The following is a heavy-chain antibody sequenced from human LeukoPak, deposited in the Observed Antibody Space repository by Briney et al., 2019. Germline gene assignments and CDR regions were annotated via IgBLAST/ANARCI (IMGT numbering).Heavy chain of an antibody. CDR1: DDSFSSHY. Sequence: SETLSLTCAVSDDSFSSHYWAWIRQPPGKGLEWIGYISYIGRTNYNPSLKSRVTISIDTSKNQFSLKLTSVTAADTAVYYCARDLVTVTKGFDIWGQGTMVSVSS. CDR2: ISYIGRT. D-gene: IGHD4-17*01. J-gene: IGHJ3*02. CDR3: ARDLVTVTKGFDI. V-gene: IGHV4-59*11.